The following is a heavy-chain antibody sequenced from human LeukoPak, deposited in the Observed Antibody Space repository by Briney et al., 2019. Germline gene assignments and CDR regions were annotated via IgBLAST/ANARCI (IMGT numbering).Heavy chain of an antibody. D-gene: IGHD4-17*01. CDR1: GFTFGSYA. V-gene: IGHV3-23*01. J-gene: IGHJ4*02. Sequence: GGSLRLSCAASGFTFGSYAMSWVRQAPGKGLEWVSAISGSGGSTYYADSVKGRFTISRDNSKNTLYLQMNSLRAEDTAVYYCANDAPYGDYEGLFDYWGQGTLVTVSS. CDR3: ANDAPYGDYEGLFDY. CDR2: ISGSGGST.